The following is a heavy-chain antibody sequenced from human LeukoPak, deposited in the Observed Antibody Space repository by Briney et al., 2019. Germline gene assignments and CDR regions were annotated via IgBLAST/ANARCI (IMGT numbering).Heavy chain of an antibody. Sequence: GASVKVSCKASVYTFTSYGISWVRQAPGQGLEWMGWISAYNGNTNYAQKLQGRVTMTTDTSTSTAYMELRSLRSDDTAVYYCARDQGIVATSSFDYWGQGTLVTVSS. CDR3: ARDQGIVATSSFDY. CDR1: VYTFTSYG. D-gene: IGHD5-12*01. J-gene: IGHJ4*02. V-gene: IGHV1-18*01. CDR2: ISAYNGNT.